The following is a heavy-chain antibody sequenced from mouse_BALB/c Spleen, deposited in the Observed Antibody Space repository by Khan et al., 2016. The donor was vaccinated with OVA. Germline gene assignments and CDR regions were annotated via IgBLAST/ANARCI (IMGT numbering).Heavy chain of an antibody. Sequence: VQLKESGPGLVKPSQSLSLTCTVTGYSITSGYGWNWIRQFPGNKLEWMGYISYSGSTNYNPSLKSRTSITRDTSKNQFFLQLNSVTTEDTATYYCARTARIKYWGQGTTRTVSS. CDR1: GYSITSGYG. V-gene: IGHV3-2*02. D-gene: IGHD1-2*01. J-gene: IGHJ2*01. CDR3: ARTARIKY. CDR2: ISYSGST.